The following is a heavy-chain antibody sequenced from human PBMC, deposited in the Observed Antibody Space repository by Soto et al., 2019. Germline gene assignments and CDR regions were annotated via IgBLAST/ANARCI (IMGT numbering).Heavy chain of an antibody. D-gene: IGHD3-22*01. Sequence: ASVKVSCKASGYTFTSYDINWVRQATGQGLEWMGWMNPNSGNTGYAQKFQGRVTMTRNTSISTAYMELSSLRSEDTAVYYCARAVGVGGYYYVLGAFDIWGQGTMVTVSS. CDR3: ARAVGVGGYYYVLGAFDI. V-gene: IGHV1-8*01. J-gene: IGHJ3*02. CDR1: GYTFTSYD. CDR2: MNPNSGNT.